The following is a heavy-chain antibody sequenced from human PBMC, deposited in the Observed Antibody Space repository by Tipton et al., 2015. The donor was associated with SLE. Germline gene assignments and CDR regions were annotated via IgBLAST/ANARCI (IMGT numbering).Heavy chain of an antibody. CDR3: ARDEYSSGWYAY. V-gene: IGHV4-38-2*02. Sequence: TLSLTCTVSGGSVSSGYYWSWIRQPPGKGLEWIGEINHSGSTYYNPSLRSRVTISVDTSKNQFSLKLSSVTAADTAVYYCARDEYSSGWYAYWGQGTLVTVSS. J-gene: IGHJ4*02. D-gene: IGHD6-19*01. CDR2: INHSGST. CDR1: GGSVSSGYY.